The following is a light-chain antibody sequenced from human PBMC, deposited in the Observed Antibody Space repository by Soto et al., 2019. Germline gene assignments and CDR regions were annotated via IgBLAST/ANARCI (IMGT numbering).Light chain of an antibody. CDR1: TGAVTSSHY. CDR3: LLSYSGTSWV. Sequence: QAVVTQEPSLTVSPGGTVTLTCGSTTGAVTSSHYPYWFQQKPGQAPRTLIYDTSNKHSWTPARFSGSLLGGKAALTLAGAQTDDEADYYCLLSYSGTSWVFGGGTKLIVL. J-gene: IGLJ3*02. CDR2: DTS. V-gene: IGLV7-46*01.